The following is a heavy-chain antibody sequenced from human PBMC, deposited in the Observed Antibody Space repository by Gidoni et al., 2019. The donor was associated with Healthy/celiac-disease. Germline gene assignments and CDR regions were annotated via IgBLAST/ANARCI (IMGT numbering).Heavy chain of an antibody. CDR3: ARGARGLRAATATRDYFDY. J-gene: IGHJ4*02. V-gene: IGHV3-33*01. D-gene: IGHD2-15*01. Sequence: QVQLVESGGGVVQPGRSLRLSCAASGFPFSTYGLHWVRQAPGKGLEWVAVIWYDGSNKYYADSVKGRFTISRDNSKNTLYLQMNSLRAEDTAVYYCARGARGLRAATATRDYFDYWGQGTLVTVSS. CDR1: GFPFSTYG. CDR2: IWYDGSNK.